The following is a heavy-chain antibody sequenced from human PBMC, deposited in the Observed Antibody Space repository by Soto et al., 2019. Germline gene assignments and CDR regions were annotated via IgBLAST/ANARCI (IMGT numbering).Heavy chain of an antibody. J-gene: IGHJ5*02. Sequence: SETLSLTCVVSGGSISSGGYSWSWIRQPPGKGLEWIGYIYYSGSTYYNPSLKSRVTISVDTSKNQFSLKLSSVTAADTAVYYCARVFSDSSSFFDPWGQGTLVTVSS. V-gene: IGHV4-31*11. CDR1: GGSISSGGYS. CDR2: IYYSGST. D-gene: IGHD6-13*01. CDR3: ARVFSDSSSFFDP.